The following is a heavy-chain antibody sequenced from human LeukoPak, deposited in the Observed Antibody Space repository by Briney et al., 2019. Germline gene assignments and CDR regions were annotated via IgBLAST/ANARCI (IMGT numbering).Heavy chain of an antibody. J-gene: IGHJ3*02. Sequence: GGSLRLSCEASGFTFSNYGMSWVRQAPGKGLEWVSGINWNGGSTGYADSVKGRFTISRDNAKNSLYLQMNSLRAEDTALHHCARDLTDCGGDCFGDAFDIWGQGTMATVSS. CDR3: ARDLTDCGGDCFGDAFDI. V-gene: IGHV3-20*01. D-gene: IGHD2-21*02. CDR1: GFTFSNYG. CDR2: INWNGGST.